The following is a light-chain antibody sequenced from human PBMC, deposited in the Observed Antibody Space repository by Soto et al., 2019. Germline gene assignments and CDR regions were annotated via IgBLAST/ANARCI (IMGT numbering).Light chain of an antibody. CDR2: KVS. Sequence: DVVMTQSPLSLPVTLGQPASISCRSSQSLAYSDGNTYLNWFQQMPGQSPRRLIYKVSNRDSGVPDRFSGSGSGTHCTLKISRVEAEDVGVYYCMQGTHWPPYTFGQGTKLEIK. CDR1: QSLAYSDGNTY. CDR3: MQGTHWPPYT. V-gene: IGKV2-30*01. J-gene: IGKJ2*01.